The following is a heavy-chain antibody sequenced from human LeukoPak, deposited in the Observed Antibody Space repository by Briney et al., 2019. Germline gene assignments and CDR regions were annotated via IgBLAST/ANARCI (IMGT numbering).Heavy chain of an antibody. CDR3: ARRKRDCSGGSCYSRFDY. J-gene: IGHJ4*02. D-gene: IGHD2-15*01. CDR2: IGSSDKTI. Sequence: GGSLRLSCAASGFTFSDYYMSWIRQAPGKGLEWVSYIGSSDKTIYYADSVKGRFSISRDNARNSLYLQMNSLRAEDTAVYYCARRKRDCSGGSCYSRFDYWGQGTLVTVSS. CDR1: GFTFSDYY. V-gene: IGHV3-11*01.